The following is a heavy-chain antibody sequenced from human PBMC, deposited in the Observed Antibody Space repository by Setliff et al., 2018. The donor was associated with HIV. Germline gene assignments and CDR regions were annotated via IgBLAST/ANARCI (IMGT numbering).Heavy chain of an antibody. CDR1: GGTFSKDA. Sequence: ASVKVSCKASGGTFSKDAINWVRQAPGQRPEWMGWINTGNGNTKYSQKFQDRATITRDTSADTVYMELNSLRSEDTAVYYCARDRSGTYYFDYWGQGTLVTVSA. CDR2: INTGNGNT. J-gene: IGHJ4*02. V-gene: IGHV1-3*04. CDR3: ARDRSGTYYFDY. D-gene: IGHD6-13*01.